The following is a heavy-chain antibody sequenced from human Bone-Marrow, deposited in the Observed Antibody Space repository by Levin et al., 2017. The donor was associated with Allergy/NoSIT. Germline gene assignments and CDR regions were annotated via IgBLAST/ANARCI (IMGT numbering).Heavy chain of an antibody. CDR1: GFSFSTFG. CDR2: ICYDGGNK. D-gene: IGHD5-12*01. CDR3: ARARQPYRGYEPTDY. J-gene: IGHJ4*02. Sequence: GESLKISCAASGFSFSTFGMHWVRQAPGKGLEWVAFICYDGGNKYYADSVRGRFTISRDNSKNTLHLHMNSLTAVDTAFYYCARARQPYRGYEPTDYWGQGTLVTVSS. V-gene: IGHV3-33*01.